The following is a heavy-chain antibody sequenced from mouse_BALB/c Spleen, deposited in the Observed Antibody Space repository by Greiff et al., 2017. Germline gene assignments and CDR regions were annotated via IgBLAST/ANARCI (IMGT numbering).Heavy chain of an antibody. CDR1: GFTFSSFG. CDR2: ISSGSSTI. CDR3: ARERFAY. V-gene: IGHV5-17*02. Sequence: EVQVVESGGGLVQPGGSRKLSCAASGFTFSSFGMHWVRQAPEKGLEWVAYISSGSSTIYYADTVKGRFTISRDNPKNTLFLQMTSLRSEDTAMYYCARERFAYWGQGTLVTVSA. J-gene: IGHJ3*01.